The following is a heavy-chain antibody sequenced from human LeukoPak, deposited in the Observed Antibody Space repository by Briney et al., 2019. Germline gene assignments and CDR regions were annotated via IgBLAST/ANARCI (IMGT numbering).Heavy chain of an antibody. Sequence: GGSLRLSCAASVFPFSNYPMNGLPQAPGGGLEGVSSIRGSGDGTYNADYVEGRFTISRANSKNMVYLQMNSLRAEDTAVYYCAKDTGYTAGGDFDYWGQGTLVTVSS. CDR2: IRGSGDGT. CDR3: AKDTGYTAGGDFDY. CDR1: VFPFSNYP. V-gene: IGHV3-23*01. D-gene: IGHD5-18*01. J-gene: IGHJ4*02.